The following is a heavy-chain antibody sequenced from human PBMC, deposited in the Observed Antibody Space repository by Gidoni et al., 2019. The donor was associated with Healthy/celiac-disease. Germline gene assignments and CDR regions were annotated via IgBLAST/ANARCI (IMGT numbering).Heavy chain of an antibody. CDR2: IRYDGSNK. V-gene: IGHV3-30*02. CDR1: GFTFSSYG. J-gene: IGHJ4*02. CDR3: AKDRRDWNYGSYFDY. D-gene: IGHD1-7*01. Sequence: QVQLVESGGGVVQPGGSLRLSCAASGFTFSSYGMHWVRQAPGKGLEWVAFIRYDGSNKYYADSVKGRFTISRDNSKNTLYLQMNSLRAEDTAVYYCAKDRRDWNYGSYFDYWGQGTLVTVSS.